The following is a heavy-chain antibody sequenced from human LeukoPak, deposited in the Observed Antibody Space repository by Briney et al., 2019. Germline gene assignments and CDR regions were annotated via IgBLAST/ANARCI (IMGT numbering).Heavy chain of an antibody. CDR2: ANHSGSS. CDR3: AKALGYFRDY. D-gene: IGHD3-16*01. CDR1: GGSFSAYY. V-gene: IGHV4-34*01. J-gene: IGHJ4*02. Sequence: PSATLSLTCALYGGSFSAYYWSWIRQHPGTGLEWIGQANHSGSSFYIPTHKARVTISVDTSKKQVSLKLISLTAADAAVYFCAKALGYFRDYWGQGTLVTVSS.